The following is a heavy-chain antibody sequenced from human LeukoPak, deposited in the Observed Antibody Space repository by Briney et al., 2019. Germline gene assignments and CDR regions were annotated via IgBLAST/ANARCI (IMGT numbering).Heavy chain of an antibody. D-gene: IGHD3-22*01. CDR1: GFTFSSYG. CDR2: ILSDGSNK. Sequence: GRSLRLSCAAPGFTFSSYGMHWVRQAPGKGLEWVAVILSDGSNKYYADSVKGRFTISRDNSKNTLYLQMNSLRAEDTAVYCCAKDYYDSTGYYYFDSWGQGTLVTVPS. J-gene: IGHJ4*02. V-gene: IGHV3-30*18. CDR3: AKDYYDSTGYYYFDS.